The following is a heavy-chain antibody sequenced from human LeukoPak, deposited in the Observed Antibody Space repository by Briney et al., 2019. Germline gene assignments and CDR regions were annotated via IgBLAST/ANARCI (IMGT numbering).Heavy chain of an antibody. D-gene: IGHD5-12*01. CDR2: ISGSGGST. Sequence: QSGGSLRFSCAASGFTFSSYAMSWVRQAPGKGLEWVSAISGSGGSTYYADSVKGRFTISRDNSKNTLYLQMNSLRAEDAAVYYCAKTDLEWLFDYWGQGTLVTVSS. J-gene: IGHJ4*02. V-gene: IGHV3-23*01. CDR3: AKTDLEWLFDY. CDR1: GFTFSSYA.